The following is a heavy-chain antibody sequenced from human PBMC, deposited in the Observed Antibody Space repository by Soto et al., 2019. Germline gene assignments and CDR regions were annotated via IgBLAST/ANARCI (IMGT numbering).Heavy chain of an antibody. CDR2: ISAYNGNT. D-gene: IGHD3-3*01. CDR3: ARQRQCGVVIIWFSDY. CDR1: GYPFTSYG. Sequence: ASGKVSCKASGYPFTSYGISWVRQAPGQGLEWMGWISAYNGNTNYAQKLQGRVTMTTDTSTSTAYMELRSLRCDDTAVYSCARQRQCGVVIIWFSDYWGQGPLFPTSS. J-gene: IGHJ4*02. V-gene: IGHV1-18*04.